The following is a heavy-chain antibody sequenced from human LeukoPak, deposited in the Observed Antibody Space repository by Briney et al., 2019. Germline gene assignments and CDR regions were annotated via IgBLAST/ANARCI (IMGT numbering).Heavy chain of an antibody. D-gene: IGHD3-3*01. CDR1: GASISSGGYS. Sequence: SETLSLTCGVSGASISSGGYSWSWIRQPPGKGLECIGFIYHTGSAYYNPSLKSRVTISVDTSKNQFSLKLSSVTAADTAVYYCARTYYDFWSGTYWFDPWGQGTLVTVSS. J-gene: IGHJ5*02. CDR2: IYHTGSA. CDR3: ARTYYDFWSGTYWFDP. V-gene: IGHV4-30-2*01.